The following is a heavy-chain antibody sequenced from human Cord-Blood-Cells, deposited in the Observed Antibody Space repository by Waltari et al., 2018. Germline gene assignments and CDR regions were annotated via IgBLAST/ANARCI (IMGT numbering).Heavy chain of an antibody. CDR2: ISGSGVST. Sequence: EVQLLESGGGLVQPGGSRRLSRAASGFTFSSYAMSWVRQAPGKGLEWVSAISGSGVSTYYADSVKGRFTISRDNSKNTLYLQMNSLRAEDTAVYYCAKDRAAGSYFDYWGQGTLVTVSS. J-gene: IGHJ4*02. CDR3: AKDRAAGSYFDY. V-gene: IGHV3-23*01. D-gene: IGHD6-25*01. CDR1: GFTFSSYA.